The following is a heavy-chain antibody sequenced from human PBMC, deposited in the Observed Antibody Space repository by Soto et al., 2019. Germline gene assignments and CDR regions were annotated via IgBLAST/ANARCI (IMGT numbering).Heavy chain of an antibody. D-gene: IGHD1-26*01. CDR1: GFSLSTSGVG. V-gene: IGHV2-5*01. CDR2: IYWNDDK. CDR3: AHSLSGRGPYYYYGMDV. J-gene: IGHJ6*02. Sequence: SCPTLVNPTQTLTLTCTFSGFSLSTSGVGXGWIRQPPGKALEWLALIYWNDDKRYSPSLKSRLTITKDTSKNQVVLTMTNMDPVDTATYYCAHSLSGRGPYYYYGMDVWGQGPTVTVSS.